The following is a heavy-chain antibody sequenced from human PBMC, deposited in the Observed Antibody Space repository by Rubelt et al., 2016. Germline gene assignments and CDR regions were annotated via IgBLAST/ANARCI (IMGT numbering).Heavy chain of an antibody. D-gene: IGHD6-13*01. CDR3: GRGNSWYPL. CDR1: GYNFTTYW. CDR2: IDPSDSYI. J-gene: IGHJ4*02. Sequence: EVQLVQPGAEVKKPGESLRISCKGSGYNFTTYWISWVRQTPGKGLEWMGRIDPSDSYINYSPCCQGHVTISADKSISTAYLQWSSLKASDTAMYYCGRGNSWYPLWGQGTLVTVSS. V-gene: IGHV5-10-1*03.